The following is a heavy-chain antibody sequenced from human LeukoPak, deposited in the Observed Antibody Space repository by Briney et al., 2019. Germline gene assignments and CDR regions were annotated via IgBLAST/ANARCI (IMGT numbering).Heavy chain of an antibody. CDR1: GGSISSGGYY. Sequence: SETLSLTCTVSGGSISSGGYYWSWIRQPPGKGLEWIGEIYHSGTTNYNPSLKSRVTISLDTSKNQFSLKLSPVTAADTAVYYCANKVYCSRTSCYPAGYWGQGTLVTVSS. V-gene: IGHV4-61*08. J-gene: IGHJ4*02. D-gene: IGHD2-2*01. CDR2: IYHSGTT. CDR3: ANKVYCSRTSCYPAGY.